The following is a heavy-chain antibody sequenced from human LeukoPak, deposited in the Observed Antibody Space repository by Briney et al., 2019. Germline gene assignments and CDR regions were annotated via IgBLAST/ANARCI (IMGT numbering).Heavy chain of an antibody. D-gene: IGHD5/OR15-5a*01. Sequence: SETLSLTCIVSGGSITDGTFYWGWTRQSPGKGLEWIGTIHQSGSTFYNPSLQSRVTISVDTSKNQFSLKLSSVTAADTAVYYCAKAGILSTGDYFDPWGQGTLVTVSS. CDR1: GGSITDGTFY. J-gene: IGHJ5*02. V-gene: IGHV4-39*07. CDR3: AKAGILSTGDYFDP. CDR2: IHQSGST.